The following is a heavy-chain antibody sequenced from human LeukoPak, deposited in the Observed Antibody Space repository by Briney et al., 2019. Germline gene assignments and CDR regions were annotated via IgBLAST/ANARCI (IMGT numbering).Heavy chain of an antibody. Sequence: GESLKISCKGSGYSFTSYWIGWVRQMPGKGLEWMGIIYPGDSDTRYSPSFQGQVTISADKSISTAYLQWSSLKASDTAMYYCARQGLEYSSSSGAFDIWGQGTMVTVSS. J-gene: IGHJ3*02. D-gene: IGHD6-6*01. CDR2: IYPGDSDT. CDR1: GYSFTSYW. V-gene: IGHV5-51*01. CDR3: ARQGLEYSSSSGAFDI.